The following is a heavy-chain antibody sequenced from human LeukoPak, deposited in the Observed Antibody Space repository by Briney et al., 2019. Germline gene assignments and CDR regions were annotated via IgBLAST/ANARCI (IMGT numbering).Heavy chain of an antibody. V-gene: IGHV3-33*01. Sequence: GGALRLSCAASGFTFSSYGMHWVRQAPGKGLEWVAVIWYDGSNKYNADSVKGRFTISRDNAKNTLYLQMNSLRVEDTAVYYCARDINWALGNPWGQGTLVIVSS. J-gene: IGHJ5*02. CDR3: ARDINWALGNP. CDR1: GFTFSSYG. D-gene: IGHD1-1*01. CDR2: IWYDGSNK.